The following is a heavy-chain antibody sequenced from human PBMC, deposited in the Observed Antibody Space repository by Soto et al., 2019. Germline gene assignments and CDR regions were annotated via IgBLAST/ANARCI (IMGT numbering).Heavy chain of an antibody. CDR2: IYPGDSDT. Sequence: GESLKISCKGSGYSFTSYWIGWVRQMPGKGLEWMGIIYPGDSDTRYSPSFQGQVTISADNSKNTLYLQMNSLRAEDTAVYYCAKNKLSGSRAYYYYGMDVWGQGTTVTVSS. J-gene: IGHJ6*02. D-gene: IGHD5-12*01. CDR1: GYSFTSYW. CDR3: AKNKLSGSRAYYYYGMDV. V-gene: IGHV5-51*01.